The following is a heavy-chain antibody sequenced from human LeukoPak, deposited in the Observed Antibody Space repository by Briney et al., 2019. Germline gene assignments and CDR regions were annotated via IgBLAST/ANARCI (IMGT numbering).Heavy chain of an antibody. CDR2: INHSGST. J-gene: IGHJ3*02. D-gene: IGHD6-19*01. Sequence: SETLSLTCVVYGGSFSGYYWIWIRQAPGKGLEWIGEINHSGSTNHNPSLKSRLTISLDTSKKQISLRLSSVTAADTAVYYCARGGWTPDAFDIWGRGTMVTVSS. CDR3: ARGGWTPDAFDI. CDR1: GGSFSGYY. V-gene: IGHV4-34*01.